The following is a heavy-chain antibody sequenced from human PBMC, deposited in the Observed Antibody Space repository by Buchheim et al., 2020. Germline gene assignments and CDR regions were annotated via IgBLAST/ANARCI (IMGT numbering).Heavy chain of an antibody. CDR1: GFALSSYG. D-gene: IGHD5-24*01. Sequence: QAQLVASGGGVVQPGGSLRLSCAASGFALSSYGIHWVRQAPGKGLEWVTGIWFDGRDQYYADSVKGRFTISRDNSKKTLHLQMNSLRVEDTAMYYCARDQNGYNFLGEFDYWGQGTL. V-gene: IGHV3-33*01. CDR2: IWFDGRDQ. CDR3: ARDQNGYNFLGEFDY. J-gene: IGHJ4*02.